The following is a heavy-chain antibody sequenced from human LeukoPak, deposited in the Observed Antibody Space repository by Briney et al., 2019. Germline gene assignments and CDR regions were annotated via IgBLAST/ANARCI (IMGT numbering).Heavy chain of an antibody. Sequence: GASVKVSCKASGYTYTSHGISWVRQTPGQGLEWMGWISAYNGNTNYAQKLQGRVTMTTDTSTSTAYMELRSLRSDDTAVYYCARGLFDYGSGSYPDYWGQGTLVTVSS. D-gene: IGHD3-10*01. J-gene: IGHJ4*02. CDR3: ARGLFDYGSGSYPDY. V-gene: IGHV1-18*01. CDR1: GYTYTSHG. CDR2: ISAYNGNT.